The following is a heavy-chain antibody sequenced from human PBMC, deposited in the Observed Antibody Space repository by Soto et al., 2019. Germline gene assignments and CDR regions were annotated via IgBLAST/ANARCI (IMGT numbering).Heavy chain of an antibody. Sequence: PGESLKISCKGSGYSFTSYWISWVRQMPGKGLEWMGRIDPSDSYTNYSPSFQGHVTISADKSISTAYLQWSSLKASDTAMYYCARQDLGIAARNYYYGMDVWGQGTTVTVSS. V-gene: IGHV5-10-1*01. D-gene: IGHD6-6*01. J-gene: IGHJ6*02. CDR2: IDPSDSYT. CDR3: ARQDLGIAARNYYYGMDV. CDR1: GYSFTSYW.